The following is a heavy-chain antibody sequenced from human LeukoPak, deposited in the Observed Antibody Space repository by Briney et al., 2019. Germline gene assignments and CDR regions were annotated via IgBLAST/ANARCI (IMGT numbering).Heavy chain of an antibody. Sequence: GGSLRLSCTASGFTFGDYAMSWVRQAPGKGLEWVGFIRSKAYGGTTEYAASVKGRFTISRDDSKSIAYLQMNSLKTEDTAVYYCTSTPTGWELLGTGEDYWGQGTLVTVSS. D-gene: IGHD1-26*01. CDR1: GFTFGDYA. V-gene: IGHV3-49*04. CDR3: TSTPTGWELLGTGEDY. J-gene: IGHJ4*02. CDR2: IRSKAYGGTT.